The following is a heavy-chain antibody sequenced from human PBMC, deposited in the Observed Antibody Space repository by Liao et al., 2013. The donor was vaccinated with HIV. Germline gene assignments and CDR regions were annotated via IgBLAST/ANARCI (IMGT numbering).Heavy chain of an antibody. Sequence: QVQLQQWGAGLLKPSETLSLTCTVSGGSISSSSYFWGWIRQPPGKGLEWIGSLYFSGSTYYNPSLKSRVSISVDTSKNQFSLKLSSVTAADTAMYYCARAQRELLWFGKYMDVWGKGTTVTVSS. J-gene: IGHJ6*03. V-gene: IGHV4-39*07. D-gene: IGHD3-10*01. CDR1: GGSISSSSYF. CDR2: LYFSGST. CDR3: ARAQRELLWFGKYMDV.